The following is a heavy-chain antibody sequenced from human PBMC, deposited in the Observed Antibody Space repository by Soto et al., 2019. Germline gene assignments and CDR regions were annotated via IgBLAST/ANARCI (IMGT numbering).Heavy chain of an antibody. CDR1: GFNFNKYA. V-gene: IGHV3-23*01. CDR3: VKPSGWYPDY. D-gene: IGHD6-19*01. J-gene: IGHJ4*02. CDR2: ISCCGGTA. Sequence: EVQLLESGGGLVRPGESLRLSCAASGFNFNKYAMSWVRQAPGEGLEWVSGISCCGGTASYADSVKGRFTIARDDAKNTLYLQMSSLRGEDTAVYYCVKPSGWYPDYWGQGTHVTVSS.